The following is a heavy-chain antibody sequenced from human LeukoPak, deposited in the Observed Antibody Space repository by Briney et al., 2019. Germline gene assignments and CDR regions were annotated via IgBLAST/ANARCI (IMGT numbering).Heavy chain of an antibody. V-gene: IGHV3-21*04. CDR3: AKGQLWFGEFSYFDY. CDR2: ISSSSYI. Sequence: SGGSLRLSCAASGFTFSSYSMNWVRQAPGKGLEWVSSISSSSYIYYADSVKGRFTISRDNSKNTLYLQMNSLRAEDTAVYYCAKGQLWFGEFSYFDYWGQGTLVTVSS. D-gene: IGHD3-10*01. J-gene: IGHJ4*02. CDR1: GFTFSSYS.